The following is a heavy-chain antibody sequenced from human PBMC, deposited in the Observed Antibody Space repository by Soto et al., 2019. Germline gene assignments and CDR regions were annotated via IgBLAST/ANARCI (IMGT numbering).Heavy chain of an antibody. V-gene: IGHV4-30-2*01. CDR1: GGSISSGGYS. Sequence: QLQLQESGSGLVKPSQTLSLTCAVSGGSISSGGYSWSWIRQPPGKGLEWIGYIYHSGSTYYNPSLKSRVTISVDRSKNQFSLKLSSVTAADTAVYYCARSHPSGYDENWYFDLWGRGTLVTVSS. CDR2: IYHSGST. J-gene: IGHJ2*01. D-gene: IGHD5-12*01. CDR3: ARSHPSGYDENWYFDL.